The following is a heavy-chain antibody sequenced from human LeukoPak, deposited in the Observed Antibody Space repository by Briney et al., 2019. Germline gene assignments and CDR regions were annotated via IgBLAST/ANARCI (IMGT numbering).Heavy chain of an antibody. CDR1: GITLSNYG. J-gene: IGHJ6*02. CDR2: LSGSGGGT. Sequence: GGSLRLSCAVSGITLSNYGMSWVRQAPGKGLEWVAGLSGSGGGTNYADSVQGRFTISRDNPKNTLYLQMNSLRAEDTAVYYCARGGSSWFHYYYGMDVWGQGTTVTVSS. V-gene: IGHV3-23*01. D-gene: IGHD6-13*01. CDR3: ARGGSSWFHYYYGMDV.